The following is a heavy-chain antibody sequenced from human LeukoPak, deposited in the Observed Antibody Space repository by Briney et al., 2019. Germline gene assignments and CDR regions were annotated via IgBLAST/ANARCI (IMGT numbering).Heavy chain of an antibody. CDR2: TYYRSKWYN. D-gene: IGHD2-15*01. CDR1: GDSVSSNSAT. V-gene: IGHV6-1*01. Sequence: SQTLSLTCALSGDSVSSNSATWNWIRQSPSRGLEWLGRTYYRSKWYNDYAVSVKSRITINPDTSKNHFSLQLNSVTPEDTAVYYCVRLLYAAFDYWGQGALVTVSS. CDR3: VRLLYAAFDY. J-gene: IGHJ4*02.